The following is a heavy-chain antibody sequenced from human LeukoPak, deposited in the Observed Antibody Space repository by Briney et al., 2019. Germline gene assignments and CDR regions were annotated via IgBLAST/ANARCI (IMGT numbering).Heavy chain of an antibody. V-gene: IGHV4-34*01. CDR3: ARGPFDYGGNSVVYHYNGMDV. CDR2: INHKGST. Sequence: SEPLSLTCAVYGGSISGYYWNWIRQPPEKGLEWIGEINHKGSTNYNPSLKSRVTISVDTSKNQFSLKVRSVTAADTAVYYCARGPFDYGGNSVVYHYNGMDVWGQGTTVTVSS. D-gene: IGHD4-23*01. J-gene: IGHJ6*02. CDR1: GGSISGYY.